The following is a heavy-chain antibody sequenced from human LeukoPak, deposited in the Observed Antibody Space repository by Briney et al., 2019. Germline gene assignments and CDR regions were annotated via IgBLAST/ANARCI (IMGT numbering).Heavy chain of an antibody. CDR1: GGSTSRYY. CDR3: ARHPGEYDAFDI. CDR2: IFYSGST. Sequence: SETLSLTCTVSGGSTSRYYRSWIRQPPGKRLEWIGCIFYSGSTSYNPSLKSRVTVSVDSSKNQFSLKLSSVTAADTAVYYCARHPGEYDAFDIWGQGTMVTVSS. D-gene: IGHD7-27*01. J-gene: IGHJ3*02. V-gene: IGHV4-59*08.